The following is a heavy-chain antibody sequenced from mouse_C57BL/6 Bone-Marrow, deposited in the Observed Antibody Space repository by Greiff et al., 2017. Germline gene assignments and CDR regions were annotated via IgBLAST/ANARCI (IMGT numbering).Heavy chain of an antibody. D-gene: IGHD1-1*01. CDR1: GYTFTEYT. V-gene: IGHV1-62-2*01. J-gene: IGHJ4*01. CDR3: ARHEDRRATVVGAMDY. CDR2: FYPGSGSI. Sequence: QVQLQQSGAELVKPGASVKLSCKASGYTFTEYTIHWVKQRSGQGLEWIGWFYPGSGSIKYNEKFKDKATLTADKSSSTVYMELSRLKSEDSAVYFCARHEDRRATVVGAMDYWGQGTSVTVSS.